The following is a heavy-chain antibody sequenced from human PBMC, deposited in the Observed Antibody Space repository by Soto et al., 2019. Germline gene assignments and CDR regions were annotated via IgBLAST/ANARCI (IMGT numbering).Heavy chain of an antibody. Sequence: QVQLVQSGAEVKKPGASVKVSCKTSGYTFTDYGFTWVRQAPGQGLEWMGCVSTYNDHINYAQKFQGRVTMTTDTSTSSAYMELMGLRSDDTALYYCARERGHYKDFDYWGQGTLVTVSS. CDR1: GYTFTDYG. J-gene: IGHJ4*02. D-gene: IGHD4-4*01. CDR2: VSTYNDHI. V-gene: IGHV1-18*01. CDR3: ARERGHYKDFDY.